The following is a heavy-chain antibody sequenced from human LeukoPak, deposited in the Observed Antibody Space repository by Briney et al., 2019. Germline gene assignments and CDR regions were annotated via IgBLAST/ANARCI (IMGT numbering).Heavy chain of an antibody. D-gene: IGHD3-9*01. CDR3: AKDLMRYFDWLPPTSFDY. CDR1: GFTFSSYA. Sequence: GGSLRLSCAASGFTFSSYAMSWVRQAPGKGLEWVSAISGSGGSTYYADSVKGRFTISRDNSKNTLYLQMSSLRAEDTAVYYCAKDLMRYFDWLPPTSFDYWGQGTLVTVSS. V-gene: IGHV3-23*01. J-gene: IGHJ4*02. CDR2: ISGSGGST.